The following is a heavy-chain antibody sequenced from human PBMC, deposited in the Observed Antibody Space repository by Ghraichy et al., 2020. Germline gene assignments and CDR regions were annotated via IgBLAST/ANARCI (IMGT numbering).Heavy chain of an antibody. V-gene: IGHV4-34*01. CDR3: ARGSRYRHRFDI. Sequence: SETLSLTCAVYGGSFSGYYWSWIRQPPGKGLEWIGEINHSGSTNYNPSLKSRVTISVDTSKNQFSLKLSSVTAADTAVYYCARGSRYRHRFDIWGQGTMVTVSS. CDR1: GGSFSGYY. D-gene: IGHD5-18*01. J-gene: IGHJ3*02. CDR2: INHSGST.